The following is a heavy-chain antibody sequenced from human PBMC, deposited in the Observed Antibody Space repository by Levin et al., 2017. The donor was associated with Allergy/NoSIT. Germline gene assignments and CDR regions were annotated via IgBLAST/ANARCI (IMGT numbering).Heavy chain of an antibody. Sequence: GGSLRLSCVASGFTFDDYAMHWVRQAPGKGLEWVSGINWHRGIIGYADSVKGRFTISRDNAKKSLFLQMNSLRAEDTALYYCVKVQNFGSGSSSFEHWGQGTLVTVSS. V-gene: IGHV3-9*01. J-gene: IGHJ4*02. CDR2: INWHRGII. CDR3: VKVQNFGSGSSSFEH. D-gene: IGHD3-10*01. CDR1: GFTFDDYA.